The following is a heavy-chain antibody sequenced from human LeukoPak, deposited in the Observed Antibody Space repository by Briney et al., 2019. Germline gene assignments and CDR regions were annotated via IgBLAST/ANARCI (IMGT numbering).Heavy chain of an antibody. D-gene: IGHD6-19*01. V-gene: IGHV3-30*04. Sequence: ERSLRLSCAASGFTFSIYAIHWVRQAPGEGLEWVAVISHDGSTKYYADSVRGRFTISRDNSKNTLYLQMDSLGAEDTAVYYCARAVVGKEDLDYWGQGTLVTVSS. CDR1: GFTFSIYA. CDR2: ISHDGSTK. J-gene: IGHJ4*02. CDR3: ARAVVGKEDLDY.